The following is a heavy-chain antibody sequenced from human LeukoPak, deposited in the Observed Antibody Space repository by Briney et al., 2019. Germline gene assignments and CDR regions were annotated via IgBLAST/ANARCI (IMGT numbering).Heavy chain of an antibody. D-gene: IGHD6-19*01. Sequence: PSETLSLTCAVYGGSFSGYYWSWIRQPPGKGLEWIGEINHSGSTNYNPPLKSRVTISVDTSKNQFSLKLSAVTAADTAVYYCARGTVSSGWDDYFDYWGQGTLVTVSS. CDR1: GGSFSGYY. V-gene: IGHV4-34*01. CDR3: ARGTVSSGWDDYFDY. J-gene: IGHJ4*02. CDR2: INHSGST.